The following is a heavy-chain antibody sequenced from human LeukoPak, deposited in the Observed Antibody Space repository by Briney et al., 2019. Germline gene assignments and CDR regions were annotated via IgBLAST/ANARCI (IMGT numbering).Heavy chain of an antibody. J-gene: IGHJ4*02. CDR3: ARDSSGWGFDY. D-gene: IGHD6-25*01. V-gene: IGHV3-74*01. CDR2: IRSDGSST. CDR1: GFTFSTYW. Sequence: HPGGSLRLSCVASGFTFSTYWMHWVRQAPGKGLVWVSGIRSDGSSTIYADSVKGRFTISRDNARNTLYLQVNSLRAEDTAVYYCARDSSGWGFDYWGQGSLVTVSS.